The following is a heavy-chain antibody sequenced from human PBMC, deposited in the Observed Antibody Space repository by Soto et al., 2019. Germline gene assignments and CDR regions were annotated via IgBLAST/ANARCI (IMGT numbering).Heavy chain of an antibody. D-gene: IGHD5-18*01. CDR1: GFTFSSYA. CDR3: AKDTRGYSYGYYFDY. V-gene: IGHV3-23*01. Sequence: GGSMRLSCAASGFTFSSYAMSWVRQAPGKGLEWVSAISGSGGSTYYADSVKARFTISRDSSKNTLYLQMNSLRAEDTAVYYCAKDTRGYSYGYYFDYWGQVTLVAVSS. CDR2: ISGSGGST. J-gene: IGHJ4*02.